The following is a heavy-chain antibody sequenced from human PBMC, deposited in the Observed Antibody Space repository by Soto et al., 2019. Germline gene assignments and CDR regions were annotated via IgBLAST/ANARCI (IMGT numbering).Heavy chain of an antibody. CDR3: ARDYCSSTSCYVFAFDI. J-gene: IGHJ3*02. V-gene: IGHV3-48*01. CDR2: ISSSSSTI. D-gene: IGHD2-2*01. Sequence: GGSLRLSCAASGFTISSYSMNWVRQAPGKGLEWVSYISSSSSTIYYADSVKGRFTISRDNAKNSLYLQMNSLRAEDTAVYYCARDYCSSTSCYVFAFDIWGQGTMVTVSS. CDR1: GFTISSYS.